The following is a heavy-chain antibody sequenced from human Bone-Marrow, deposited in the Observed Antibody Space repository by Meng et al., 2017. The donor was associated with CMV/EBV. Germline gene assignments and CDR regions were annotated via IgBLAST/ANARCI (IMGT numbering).Heavy chain of an antibody. CDR3: TRAGRGVPGDFDY. CDR1: GYTFRPYY. J-gene: IGHJ4*02. Sequence: ASVKVSCKASGYTFRPYYIHWVRQVSGQGLEWMGIINPTGGKTRYAQTFQDRIIMTTDTSTSPVYMELSSLRSEDTALYYCTRAGRGVPGDFDYWGQGTLVTVSS. CDR2: INPTGGKT. V-gene: IGHV1-46*01. D-gene: IGHD3-10*01.